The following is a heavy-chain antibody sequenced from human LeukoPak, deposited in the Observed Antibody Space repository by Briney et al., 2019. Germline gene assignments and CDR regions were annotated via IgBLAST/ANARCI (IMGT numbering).Heavy chain of an antibody. CDR2: ISAYNGNT. CDR1: GYTFTSYG. D-gene: IGHD6-19*01. V-gene: IGHV1-18*01. J-gene: IGHJ4*02. Sequence: ASVKVSCKASGYTFTSYGISWVRQAPGQGLEWMGWISAYNGNTNYAQKLPGRVTMTTDTSTSTAYMELRSLRSDDTAVYYCARGRSNLSGWYGPGYFDYWGQGTLVTVSS. CDR3: ARGRSNLSGWYGPGYFDY.